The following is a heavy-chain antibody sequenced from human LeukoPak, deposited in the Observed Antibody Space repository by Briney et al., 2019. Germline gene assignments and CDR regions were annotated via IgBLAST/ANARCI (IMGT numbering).Heavy chain of an antibody. CDR2: ISSSSSYI. CDR1: GFTFSSYS. Sequence: GGSLRLSCAASGFTFSSYSMNWVRQAPGKGLEWVSSISSSSSYIYYADSVKGRFTISRDNAKNSLYLQMNSLRAEDTAVYYCATQIPKYCSGGSCYRWFDPWGQGTLVTVSS. CDR3: ATQIPKYCSGGSCYRWFDP. J-gene: IGHJ5*02. D-gene: IGHD2-15*01. V-gene: IGHV3-21*04.